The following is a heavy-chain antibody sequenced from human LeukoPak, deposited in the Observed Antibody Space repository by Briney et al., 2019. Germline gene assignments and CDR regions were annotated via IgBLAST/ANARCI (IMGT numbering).Heavy chain of an antibody. J-gene: IGHJ4*02. D-gene: IGHD4-17*01. Sequence: GGSLRLSCAASGFTVSSNYMNWVRQAPGKGLEWVSVIFSSGNTYYTDSVKGRFTISRDNSKNTLYLQMNSLRAEDTAIYYCARELNDYEGFWGQGTLVTVSS. CDR2: IFSSGNT. CDR1: GFTVSSNY. CDR3: ARELNDYEGF. V-gene: IGHV3-53*01.